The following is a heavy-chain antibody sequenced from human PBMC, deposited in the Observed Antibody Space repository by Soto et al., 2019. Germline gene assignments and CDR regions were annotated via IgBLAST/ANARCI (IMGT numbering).Heavy chain of an antibody. J-gene: IGHJ4*02. Sequence: QVHLVESGGGVVQPGGSLRLSCAASGFTFSSYAIHGVRQAPGKGLEWVAIIWFDGSNKYYADSVKGRFSISRDNCKSTLFLQMDSRGAEDPAVYYCARGQLPAATTCFDFWGQGTLVIVSS. D-gene: IGHD2-15*01. CDR1: GFTFSSYA. CDR2: IWFDGSNK. V-gene: IGHV3-33*01. CDR3: ARGQLPAATTCFDF.